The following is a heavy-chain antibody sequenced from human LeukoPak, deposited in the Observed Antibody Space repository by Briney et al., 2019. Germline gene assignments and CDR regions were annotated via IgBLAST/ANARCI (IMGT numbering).Heavy chain of an antibody. CDR1: GFTFSNSW. D-gene: IGHD3-3*01. Sequence: GGSLRLSCLASGFTFSNSWMTWVRQAPGRGLEWVANIKEDGSDKQYVDSVRGRFTISRDNAKNSVSLQMDGLRAEDTAVYHCVRESDVWSGPGVGRPLDVWGKGTTVTVSS. CDR2: IKEDGSDK. J-gene: IGHJ6*04. CDR3: VRESDVWSGPGVGRPLDV. V-gene: IGHV3-7*01.